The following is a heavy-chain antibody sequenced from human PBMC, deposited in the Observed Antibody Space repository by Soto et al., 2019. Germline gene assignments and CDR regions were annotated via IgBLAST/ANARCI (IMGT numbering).Heavy chain of an antibody. D-gene: IGHD3-9*01. CDR1: GYTFTSYA. Sequence: ASVKVSCKAPGYTFTSYAMYWVRQAPGKRLEWMGWINAGNGNTKYSQKFQGRVTITRDTSASTAYMELNSLRAEDTAVYYCAREDLDYDILTGSTLYYFDYWGQGTLVTVSP. CDR2: INAGNGNT. J-gene: IGHJ4*02. V-gene: IGHV1-3*01. CDR3: AREDLDYDILTGSTLYYFDY.